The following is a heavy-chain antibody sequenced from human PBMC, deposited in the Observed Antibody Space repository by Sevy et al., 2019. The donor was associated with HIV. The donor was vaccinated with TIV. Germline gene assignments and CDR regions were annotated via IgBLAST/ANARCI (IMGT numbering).Heavy chain of an antibody. CDR2: LSPSGGQT. V-gene: IGHV3-23*01. CDR3: AKGGVYSPSENWFGP. J-gene: IGHJ5*02. Sequence: GGSLRLSCAASGFRFGSYAMTWVRQSPGMGLEWVSSLSPSGGQTQYAESVKGRFTISRDNSKDTLYLQMNSLRAEDAGVYYCAKGGVYSPSENWFGPWGQGNLVTVSS. D-gene: IGHD3-10*01. CDR1: GFRFGSYA.